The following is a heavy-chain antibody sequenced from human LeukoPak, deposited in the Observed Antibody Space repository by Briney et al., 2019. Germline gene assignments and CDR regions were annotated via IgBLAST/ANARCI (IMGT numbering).Heavy chain of an antibody. V-gene: IGHV4-38-2*02. Sequence: PSETLSLTCTVFGYSISSGYYWGWLRQPPGKGLEWIGSIYHSGSTYYNPSLKSRVTISVETPKNQFSLKLSSVTAADTVVYYCARVPSIAALQTGPRFTGNLFDPWGQGTLVTVSS. D-gene: IGHD6-6*01. CDR1: GYSISSGYY. CDR3: ARVPSIAALQTGPRFTGNLFDP. CDR2: IYHSGST. J-gene: IGHJ5*02.